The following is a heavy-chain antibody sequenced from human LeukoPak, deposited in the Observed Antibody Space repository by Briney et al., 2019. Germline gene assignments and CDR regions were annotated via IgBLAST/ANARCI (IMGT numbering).Heavy chain of an antibody. CDR2: ISSSSSYI. V-gene: IGHV3-21*01. CDR3: ARDWAIGYSNYVGY. CDR1: GFTFSSYS. Sequence: GGSLRLSCAASGFTFSSYSMNWVRQAPGKGLEWFSSISSSSSYIYYADSVKGRFTISRDNAKNSLYLQMNSLRAEDTAVYYCARDWAIGYSNYVGYWGQGTLVNVSS. D-gene: IGHD4-11*01. J-gene: IGHJ4*02.